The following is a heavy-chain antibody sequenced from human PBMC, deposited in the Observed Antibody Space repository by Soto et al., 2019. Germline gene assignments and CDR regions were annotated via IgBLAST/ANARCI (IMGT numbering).Heavy chain of an antibody. CDR3: ARPLIPFVTMIVVVDHGAFDI. V-gene: IGHV4-39*01. CDR1: GGSISSSSYY. Sequence: QLQLQESGPGLVKPSETLSLTCTVSGGSISSSSYYWGWIRQPPGKGLEWIGSIYYSGSTYYNPSLKSRVTISVDTSKNQFSLKLSSVTAADTAVYYCARPLIPFVTMIVVVDHGAFDIWGQGTMVTVSS. J-gene: IGHJ3*02. D-gene: IGHD3-22*01. CDR2: IYYSGST.